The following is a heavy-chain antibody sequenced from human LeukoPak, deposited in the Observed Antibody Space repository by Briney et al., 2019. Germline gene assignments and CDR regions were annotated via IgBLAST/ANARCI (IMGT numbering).Heavy chain of an antibody. Sequence: SETLSLTCTVSGGSVSSGSYYWSWIRQHPGKGLEWIGYIYYSGSTYYNPSLKSRVTISVDTSKNQFSLKLSSVTAVDTAVYYCARGRLAAGVDYWGQGTLVTVSS. CDR3: ARGRLAAGVDY. CDR2: IYYSGST. CDR1: GGSVSSGSYY. V-gene: IGHV4-31*03. J-gene: IGHJ4*02. D-gene: IGHD6-13*01.